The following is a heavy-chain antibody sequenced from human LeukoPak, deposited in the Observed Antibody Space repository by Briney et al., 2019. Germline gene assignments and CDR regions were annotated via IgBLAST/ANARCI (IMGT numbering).Heavy chain of an antibody. J-gene: IGHJ4*01. CDR1: GFTFSSYG. D-gene: IGHD3-22*01. Sequence: GGSLRLSCAASGFTFSSYGMHWVRQAPGKGLEWVAVIWHDGSNKYYADSVKGRFTISRDNSKNTLYLQMNSLRPEDTAVYYCAKAYYDTSGYYYFDYWGHGTLVTVSS. V-gene: IGHV3-33*06. CDR2: IWHDGSNK. CDR3: AKAYYDTSGYYYFDY.